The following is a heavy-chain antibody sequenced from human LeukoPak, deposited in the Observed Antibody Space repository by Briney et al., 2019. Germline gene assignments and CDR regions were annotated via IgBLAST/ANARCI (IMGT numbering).Heavy chain of an antibody. V-gene: IGHV4-39*01. D-gene: IGHD2-21*01. Sequence: EWIGSIYYSGSTYYNPSLKSRVTISVDTSKNQFSLKLSSVTAADTAVYYCASLMAILNFDYWGQGTLVTVSS. J-gene: IGHJ4*02. CDR2: IYYSGST. CDR3: ASLMAILNFDY.